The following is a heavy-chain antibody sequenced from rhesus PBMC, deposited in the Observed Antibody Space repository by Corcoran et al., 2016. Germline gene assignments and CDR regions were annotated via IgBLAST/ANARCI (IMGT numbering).Heavy chain of an antibody. J-gene: IGHJ4*01. D-gene: IGHD6-31*01. V-gene: IGHV4-65*01. CDR3: ARGLSVAAAGY. CDR1: GGSVSSSNW. Sequence: QVQLQESGPGLVKPSETLSLTCAVSGGSVSSSNWWSWTRQPPGKGLEWIGYISGSSGSTYYNPSLKSRVTISTDTSKNQFSLKLSSVTAADTAVYYCARGLSVAAAGYWGQGVLVTVSS. CDR2: ISGSSGST.